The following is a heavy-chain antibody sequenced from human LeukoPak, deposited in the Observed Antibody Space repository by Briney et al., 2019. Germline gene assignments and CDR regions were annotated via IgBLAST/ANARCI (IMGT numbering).Heavy chain of an antibody. CDR2: FGSTGTI. J-gene: IGHJ4*02. Sequence: GGSLRLSCVASGFTFSTYAMNWIRQAPGKGLEWVAYFGSTGTIHYADSMRGRFTISRDNAEMSLSLHMNSLRVDDTAVYYCARSNGLRYFDRWGQGTLVTVSS. CDR3: ARSNGLRYFDR. CDR1: GFTFSTYA. D-gene: IGHD2-8*01. V-gene: IGHV3-48*03.